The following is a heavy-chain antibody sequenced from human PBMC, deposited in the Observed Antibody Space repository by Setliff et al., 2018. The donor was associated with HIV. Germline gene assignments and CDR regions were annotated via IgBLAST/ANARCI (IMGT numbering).Heavy chain of an antibody. J-gene: IGHJ4*02. D-gene: IGHD2-21*01. CDR3: ARVRYCGSPSCRKEFEF. CDR1: GFTFDSYA. CDR2: VSYGGTNT. V-gene: IGHV3-30*04. Sequence: GGSLRLSCAATGFTFDSYAMHWVRQAPGKGLEWVAVVSYGGTNTYYADSVKGRFIISRDDSESTLFLQMNSLRIDDTAVYYCARVRYCGSPSCRKEFEFWGQGTLVTVSS.